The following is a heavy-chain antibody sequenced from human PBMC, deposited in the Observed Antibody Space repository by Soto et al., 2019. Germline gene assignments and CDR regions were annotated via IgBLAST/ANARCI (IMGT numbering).Heavy chain of an antibody. CDR3: ARGINMVRGEYYFDY. CDR1: GGSISSGDYY. J-gene: IGHJ4*02. D-gene: IGHD3-10*01. Sequence: PSETLSLTCTVSGGSISSGDYYWSWIRQPPGKGLEWIGYIYYSGSTYYNPSLKSRVTISVDTSKNQFSLKLSSVTAADTAVYYCARGINMVRGEYYFDYWGQGTLVTVSS. V-gene: IGHV4-30-4*01. CDR2: IYYSGST.